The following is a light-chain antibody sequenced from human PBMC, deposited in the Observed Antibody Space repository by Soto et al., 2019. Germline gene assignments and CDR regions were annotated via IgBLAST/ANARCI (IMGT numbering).Light chain of an antibody. CDR2: DDN. Sequence: QSAMTQPPSVSAAPGQTVTISCSGSSSNIGGNSVSWYQQLPGTAPKLLIYDDNKRPSGIPDRFTGSKSGTSATLGITGFQTGDEADYYCGSWDSSLSAYVFGTGNKLTVL. CDR3: GSWDSSLSAYV. CDR1: SSNIGGNS. V-gene: IGLV1-51*01. J-gene: IGLJ1*01.